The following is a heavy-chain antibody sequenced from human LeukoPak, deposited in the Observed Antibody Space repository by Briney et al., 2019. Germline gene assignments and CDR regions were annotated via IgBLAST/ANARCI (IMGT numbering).Heavy chain of an antibody. V-gene: IGHV7-4-1*02. CDR2: INTNTGNL. CDR3: ARELGRGEFDH. D-gene: IGHD1-26*01. J-gene: IGHJ5*02. Sequence: ASVKVSCKASGYTFTRYSINWVRQAPGQGLECMGWINTNTGNLMYGQGFTGRFVFSLDTSVNTAYLQISSLKAEDTAVYYCARELGRGEFDHWGQGTLVTVSS. CDR1: GYTFTRYS.